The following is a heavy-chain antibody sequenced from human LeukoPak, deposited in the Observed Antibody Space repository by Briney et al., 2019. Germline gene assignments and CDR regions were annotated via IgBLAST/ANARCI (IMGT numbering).Heavy chain of an antibody. D-gene: IGHD3-9*01. CDR2: IYYSGST. J-gene: IGHJ4*02. V-gene: IGHV4-39*01. Sequence: SETLSLTCTVSGGSISSSSYYWGWIRQPPGKGLEWIVSIYYSGSTYYNPSLKSRVTISVDTSKNQFSLKLSSVTAADTAVYYCARHAYSNYDPVLRYFDWLLSPFDYWGQGTLVTVSS. CDR3: ARHAYSNYDPVLRYFDWLLSPFDY. CDR1: GGSISSSSYY.